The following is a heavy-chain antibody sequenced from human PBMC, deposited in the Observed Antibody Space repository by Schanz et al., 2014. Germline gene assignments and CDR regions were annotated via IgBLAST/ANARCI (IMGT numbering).Heavy chain of an antibody. Sequence: VQLVASGGGLVQPGGSLRLSCAASGFTFSSYAMSWVRQAPGKGLEWVAVIWYDGSNKYYADSVKGRFTISRDNSKNTLYLQMNSLRAEDTAVYYCAKGRFGELSAFDIWGQGTMVTVSS. CDR2: IWYDGSNK. CDR3: AKGRFGELSAFDI. V-gene: IGHV3-33*06. CDR1: GFTFSSYA. J-gene: IGHJ3*02. D-gene: IGHD3-10*01.